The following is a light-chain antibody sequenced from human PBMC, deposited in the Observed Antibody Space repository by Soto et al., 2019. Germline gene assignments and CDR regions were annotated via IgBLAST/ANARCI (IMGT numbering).Light chain of an antibody. J-gene: IGKJ1*01. V-gene: IGKV3D-20*02. Sequence: ETVLTQSPGTLSLSPGERATLSCRASQSVSSNYLAWYQHIPGQAPRLLIYGASTRATGIPDRFSGSGSGTDFTLTISRLEPEDFAVYYCQQRSNWPWTFGQGTKVEIK. CDR3: QQRSNWPWT. CDR2: GAS. CDR1: QSVSSNY.